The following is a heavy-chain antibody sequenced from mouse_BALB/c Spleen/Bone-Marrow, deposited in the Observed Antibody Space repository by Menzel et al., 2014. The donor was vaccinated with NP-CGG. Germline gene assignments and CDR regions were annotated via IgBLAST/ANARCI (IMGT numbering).Heavy chain of an antibody. Sequence: QVQLKHSGAELVKPGASVKLSCKASGYTFTSYYMYWVKRRPGQGLEWIGEINHSNGYTNFNEKFKSKATLTVDKSSSTAYMQLSSLTSEDSAVYYCTREGAYWGQGTLVTVSA. CDR3: TREGAY. CDR2: INHSNGYT. V-gene: IGHV1S81*02. J-gene: IGHJ3*01. CDR1: GYTFTSYY.